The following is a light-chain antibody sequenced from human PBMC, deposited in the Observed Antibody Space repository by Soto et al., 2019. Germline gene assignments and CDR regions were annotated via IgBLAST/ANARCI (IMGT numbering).Light chain of an antibody. CDR3: MHRTHWLTT. V-gene: IGKV2-24*01. CDR2: KIS. Sequence: EIVVTQTQLSSRVTLGQPASISCRSSQSLVHSDGNTCLNWLHPRPGQPPRLLLYKISNRFFGVPDRFSGSGSGADFTLQISRVEAEDVGVYYCMHRTHWLTTFGQGTKVDI. J-gene: IGKJ1*01. CDR1: QSLVHSDGNTC.